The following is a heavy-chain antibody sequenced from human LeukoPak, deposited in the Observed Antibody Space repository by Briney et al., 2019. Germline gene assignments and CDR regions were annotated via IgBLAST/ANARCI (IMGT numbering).Heavy chain of an antibody. CDR3: ARTYCGGDCNNRYFDY. V-gene: IGHV1-46*01. CDR1: GYILSSYY. J-gene: IGHJ4*02. Sequence: ASVKVSCKASGYILSSYYMHWVRQAPGQGLEWMGIINPSGGSTDYAQKFQGRVTMTRDKSTSTVYMELNGLRSEDTALYYCARTYCGGDCNNRYFDYWGQGTLVTVSS. CDR2: INPSGGST. D-gene: IGHD2-21*02.